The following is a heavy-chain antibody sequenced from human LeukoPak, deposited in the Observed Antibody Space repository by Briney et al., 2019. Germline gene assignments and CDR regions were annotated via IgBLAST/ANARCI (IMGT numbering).Heavy chain of an antibody. CDR1: GLIFRDYN. Sequence: GGSLRLSCAASGLIFRDYNMNWVRQAPGKGLEWVSSISSSSSYIYYADSVKGRFTISRDNAKNSLYLQMNSLRAEDTAVYYCARVWDYSMVRDYYFDYWGQGTLVTVSS. CDR3: ARVWDYSMVRDYYFDY. V-gene: IGHV3-21*01. CDR2: ISSSSSYI. D-gene: IGHD3-10*01. J-gene: IGHJ4*02.